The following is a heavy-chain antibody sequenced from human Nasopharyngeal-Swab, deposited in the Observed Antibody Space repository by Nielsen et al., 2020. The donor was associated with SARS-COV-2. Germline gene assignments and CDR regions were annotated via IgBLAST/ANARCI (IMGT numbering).Heavy chain of an antibody. V-gene: IGHV1-69*04. J-gene: IGHJ6*02. CDR3: ARGEDYYDFWSGYDYYYGMDV. Sequence: SVKVSCKASGCTFSSYAISWVRQAPGQGLEWMGRIIPILGIANYAQKFQGRVTITADKSMSTAYMELSSLRSEDTAVYYCARGEDYYDFWSGYDYYYGMDVWGQGTTVTVSS. CDR1: GCTFSSYA. D-gene: IGHD3-3*01. CDR2: IIPILGIA.